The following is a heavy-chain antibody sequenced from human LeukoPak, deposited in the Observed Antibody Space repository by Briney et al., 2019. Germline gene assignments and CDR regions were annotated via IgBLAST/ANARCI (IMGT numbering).Heavy chain of an antibody. D-gene: IGHD5-18*01. Sequence: GRCLRLSCVASRFTLIRYVMHSVRPAPGRGLGWVAVIWYDGSNKYYANSVKARFTISRDNSKNSKYLQMHRMRGQDTAVYYCEKEYTAITTYYFDYWGQGTLVTVSS. CDR2: IWYDGSNK. CDR1: RFTLIRYV. CDR3: EKEYTAITTYYFDY. V-gene: IGHV3-33*06. J-gene: IGHJ4*02.